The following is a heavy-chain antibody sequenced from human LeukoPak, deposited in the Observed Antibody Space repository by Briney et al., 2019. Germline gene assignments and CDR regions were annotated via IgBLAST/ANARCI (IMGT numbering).Heavy chain of an antibody. CDR3: ARRVGWLRNAFDI. Sequence: SETLSLTCTVPGGSISSGTYYWSWIRQPPGKGLEWIGYIYYIGSTYYNPSLKSRVTISVDTSKNQFSLKLSSVTAADTAVYYCARRVGWLRNAFDIWGQGTMVTVSS. V-gene: IGHV4-30-4*01. CDR1: GGSISSGTYY. D-gene: IGHD3-3*01. CDR2: IYYIGST. J-gene: IGHJ3*02.